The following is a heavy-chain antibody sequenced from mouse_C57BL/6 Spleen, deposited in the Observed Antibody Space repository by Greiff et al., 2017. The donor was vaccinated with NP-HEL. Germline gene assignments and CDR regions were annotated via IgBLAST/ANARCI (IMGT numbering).Heavy chain of an antibody. CDR3: VRENVYGSSYGGYFDV. CDR1: GFTFNTYA. D-gene: IGHD1-1*01. CDR2: IRSKSSNYAT. V-gene: IGHV10-3*01. Sequence: EVHLVESGGGLVQPKGSLKLSCAASGFTFNTYAMHWVRQAPGKGLEWVARIRSKSSNYATYYADSVKDRFTISRDDSQSMLYLQMNNLKTEDTAMYYCVRENVYGSSYGGYFDVWGTGTTVTVSS. J-gene: IGHJ1*03.